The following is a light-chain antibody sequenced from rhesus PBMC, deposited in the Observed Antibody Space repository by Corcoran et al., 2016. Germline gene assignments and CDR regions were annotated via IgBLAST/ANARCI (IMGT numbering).Light chain of an antibody. J-gene: IGKJ4*01. CDR2: AAS. V-gene: IGKV1-74*01. CDR3: QHSYGTPLT. CDR1: ENVNNY. Sequence: DIQMTQSPSSLSASVGDRVTITCRASENVNNYLHWYQQTPGKAPKLLIYAASTLQRGVPSRFSGSGSGTDYTFTISSLQPEDVATYYCQHSYGTPLTFGGGTKVEIK.